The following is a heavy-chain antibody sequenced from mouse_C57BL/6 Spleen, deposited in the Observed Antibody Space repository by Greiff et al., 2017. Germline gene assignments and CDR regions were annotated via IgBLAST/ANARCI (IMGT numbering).Heavy chain of an antibody. CDR3: ARGCDGYYYY. CDR2: ISDGGSYT. Sequence: EVQLVESGGGLVKPGGSLKLSCAASGFTFSSYAMSWVRQTPEKRLEWVATISDGGSYTYYPDNVKGRFTISRDNAKNNLYLQMSHLKSEDTAMYYCARGCDGYYYYGGQGTTLTVSS. D-gene: IGHD2-3*01. J-gene: IGHJ2*01. CDR1: GFTFSSYA. V-gene: IGHV5-4*01.